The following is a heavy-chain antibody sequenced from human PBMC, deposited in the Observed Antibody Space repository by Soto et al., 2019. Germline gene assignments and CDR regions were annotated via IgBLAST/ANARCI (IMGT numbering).Heavy chain of an antibody. J-gene: IGHJ4*02. CDR3: ATWTELGDD. Sequence: QVQLVQSGAEVKKPGASVKVSCKASGYSFTSYEINWVRQATGQGLEWLGWMNPDRGNTGYGEKSQGRITMTRNTAISTAYMELSSRRYGDTAVYYCATWTELGDDWGQGTLVTVSS. D-gene: IGHD7-27*01. CDR1: GYSFTSYE. CDR2: MNPDRGNT. V-gene: IGHV1-8*01.